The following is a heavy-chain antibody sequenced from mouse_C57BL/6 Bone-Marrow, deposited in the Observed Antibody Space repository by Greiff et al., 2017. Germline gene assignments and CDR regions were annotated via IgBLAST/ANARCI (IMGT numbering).Heavy chain of an antibody. CDR1: GFNIQNTY. CDR3: ARGDYYGSSIDY. Sequence: VQLQQSVAELVRPGASVKLSCTASGFNIQNTYMHWVKQRPEQGLEWIGRIDPANGNTKYAPKFQGKATITAETSSNTAYLQLSSLTSEDTAIYYCARGDYYGSSIDYWGQGTTLTVSS. D-gene: IGHD1-1*01. CDR2: IDPANGNT. V-gene: IGHV14-3*01. J-gene: IGHJ2*01.